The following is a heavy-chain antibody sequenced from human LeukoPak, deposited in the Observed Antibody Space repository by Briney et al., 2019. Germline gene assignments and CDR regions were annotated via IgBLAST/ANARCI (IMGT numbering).Heavy chain of an antibody. CDR3: AKLNLGEMAYFDS. J-gene: IGHJ4*02. CDR2: ISVGGGDT. CDR1: TVTTRNSW. Sequence: GGSLRLSCAASTVTTRNSWMHWVRQAPGKGLEWVSSISVGGGDTFASGSVKGRFTITRENSKNTLYLQMTGLRVEDTAVYFCAKLNLGEMAYFDSWGQGTLVTVSS. V-gene: IGHV3-23*01. D-gene: IGHD3-16*01.